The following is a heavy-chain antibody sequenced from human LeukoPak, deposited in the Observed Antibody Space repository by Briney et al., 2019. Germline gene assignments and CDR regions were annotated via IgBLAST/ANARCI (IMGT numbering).Heavy chain of an antibody. V-gene: IGHV3-15*01. J-gene: IGHJ4*02. D-gene: IGHD4-17*01. CDR1: GFTVSSNY. Sequence: GGSLRLSCAASGFTVSSNYMSWVRQAPGKGLEWVGRIKSKTDGGTTDYAEPVKGRFTISRDDSKKTLYLQMNSLKTEDTALYYCAAVSVDYGDSSFDFWGQGTLVTVSS. CDR3: AAVSVDYGDSSFDF. CDR2: IKSKTDGGTT.